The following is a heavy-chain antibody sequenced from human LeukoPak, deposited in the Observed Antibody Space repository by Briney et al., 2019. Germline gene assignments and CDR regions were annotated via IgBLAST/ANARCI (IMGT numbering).Heavy chain of an antibody. CDR1: GVAISRGGYA. Sequence: SETLSLTCAVSGVAISRGGYAWNWLRQPPGTGLEWFAYIYHSGTTYYNPSLKSRATISVDTSKNQFSLKLSYVTAADTAVYYCARGYSSGWYGRRNWFDPWGQGTLVTVSS. J-gene: IGHJ5*02. CDR3: ARGYSSGWYGRRNWFDP. CDR2: IYHSGTT. D-gene: IGHD6-19*01. V-gene: IGHV4-30-4*07.